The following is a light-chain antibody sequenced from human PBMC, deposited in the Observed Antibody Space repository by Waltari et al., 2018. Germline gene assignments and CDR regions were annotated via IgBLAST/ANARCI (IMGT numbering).Light chain of an antibody. CDR3: SSFAGSSNWV. CDR1: SSDVGGHNS. V-gene: IGLV2-8*01. Sequence: QSALTQPPSASGSPGQSVTIPCTGTSSDVGGHNSVPWYQQYPGKAPKVIIYEVSERPSGVPDRFSGSKSGNTASLTVSGLQAEDEADYYCSSFAGSSNWVFGGGTKLTVL. CDR2: EVS. J-gene: IGLJ3*02.